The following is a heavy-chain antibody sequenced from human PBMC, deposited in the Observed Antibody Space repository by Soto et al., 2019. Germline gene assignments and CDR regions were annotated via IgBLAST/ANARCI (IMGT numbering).Heavy chain of an antibody. CDR3: ARELRRGPNYYGMDV. CDR2: IKPDGSET. V-gene: IGHV3-7*03. D-gene: IGHD5-12*01. Sequence: GGSLRLSCVVSTFTFSNYWMNWVRQAPGKGLEWVATIKPDGSETNYVDSVKGRFTISRDNAKNSVYLQMNSLKAEDTAVYYCARELRRGPNYYGMDVWGQGTTVTVSS. CDR1: TFTFSNYW. J-gene: IGHJ6*02.